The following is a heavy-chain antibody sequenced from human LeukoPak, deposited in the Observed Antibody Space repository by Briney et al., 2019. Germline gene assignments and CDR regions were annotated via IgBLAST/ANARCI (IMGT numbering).Heavy chain of an antibody. V-gene: IGHV4-30-2*01. CDR1: GGSISSCGYS. D-gene: IGHD3/OR15-3a*01. CDR3: ASVLRTGAIDY. Sequence: SQTLSLTCAVSGGSISSCGYSWSWIRQPPGKGLEWIGYIYHSGSTYYNPSLKSRVTISVDRSKNQFSLKLSSVTAADTAVYYCASVLRTGAIDYWGQGTLVTVSS. J-gene: IGHJ4*02. CDR2: IYHSGST.